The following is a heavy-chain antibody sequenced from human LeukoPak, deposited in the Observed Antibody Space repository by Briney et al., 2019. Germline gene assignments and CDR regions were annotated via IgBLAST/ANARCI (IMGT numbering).Heavy chain of an antibody. CDR3: AGPSIAAAGASSYYYGMDV. CDR1: AGTFSSYV. V-gene: IGHV1-69*04. Sequence: SVKVSCKASAGTFSSYVISWVRQAPGQGLEWMGRIIPILGIANYAQKFQGRVTITADKSTSTAYMELSSLRSEDTAVYYCAGPSIAAAGASSYYYGMDVCGQGTTVTVSS. D-gene: IGHD6-13*01. J-gene: IGHJ6*02. CDR2: IIPILGIA.